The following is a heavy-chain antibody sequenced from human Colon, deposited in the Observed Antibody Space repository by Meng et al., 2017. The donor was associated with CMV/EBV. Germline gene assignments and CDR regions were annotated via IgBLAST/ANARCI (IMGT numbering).Heavy chain of an antibody. D-gene: IGHD2-15*01. CDR1: GFTFGDYA. CDR3: TRGGGKGNCSGGSCYSDY. CDR2: ISSKAYGGTT. Sequence: GESLKISCIASGFTFGDYAMSWVRQAPGKGLEWVGFISSKAYGGTTQYAASVKGRFTISRDDSKSIAFLQMDSLQTEDTVVYYCTRGGGKGNCSGGSCYSDYWGQGTLVTVSS. V-gene: IGHV3-49*04. J-gene: IGHJ4*02.